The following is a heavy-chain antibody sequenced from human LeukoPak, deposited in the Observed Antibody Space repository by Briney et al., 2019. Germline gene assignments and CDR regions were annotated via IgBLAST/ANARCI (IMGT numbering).Heavy chain of an antibody. Sequence: ASVKVSCKASGYTFTGYYMHWVRQAHGQGLEWMGWINPNSGGTNYAQKFQGRVTMTRDTSISTAYMELSRLRSDDTAVYYCARDQEDYYDSSGFFAFDYWGQGTLVTVSS. J-gene: IGHJ4*02. CDR3: ARDQEDYYDSSGFFAFDY. D-gene: IGHD3-22*01. V-gene: IGHV1-2*02. CDR1: GYTFTGYY. CDR2: INPNSGGT.